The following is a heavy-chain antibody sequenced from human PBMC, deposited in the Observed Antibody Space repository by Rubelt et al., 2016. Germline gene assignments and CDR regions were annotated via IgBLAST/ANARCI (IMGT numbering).Heavy chain of an antibody. CDR2: IKQDGSEK. CDR3: TRDEV. CDR1: GFTFSTYS. V-gene: IGHV3-7*01. J-gene: IGHJ6*02. Sequence: EVQLVESGGGLVQPGGSLRLSCAASGFTFSTYSMNWVRQAPGRGLEWVANIKQDGSEKYYVDSVKGRLTIPGRNAKDSRLLQRSSLGVEETGVYYCTRDEVWSQGTTVTVSS.